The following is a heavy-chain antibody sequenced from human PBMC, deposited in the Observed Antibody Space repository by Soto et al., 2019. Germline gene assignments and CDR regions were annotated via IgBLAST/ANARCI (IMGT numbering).Heavy chain of an antibody. V-gene: IGHV6-1*01. CDR2: TYYRSTWHY. CDR1: GDSVSSNTAA. Sequence: QVHLQQSGAGLVKPSQTLSLNCAISGDSVSSNTAAWNWIRQSPSRGLEWLGRTYYRSTWHYDYAESVTSRISVNPDTSKNQFSLQLSSVTPEDTAVYYCARDGRGYDELDYWGQGTLVTVSS. J-gene: IGHJ4*02. D-gene: IGHD5-12*01. CDR3: ARDGRGYDELDY.